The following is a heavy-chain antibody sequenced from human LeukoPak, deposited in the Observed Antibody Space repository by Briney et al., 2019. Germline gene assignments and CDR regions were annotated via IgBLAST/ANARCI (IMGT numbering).Heavy chain of an antibody. Sequence: SETLSLTCNISGGSISSYYWSWIRLPPGKGLEWIGYIYNSGSTNYNPSLKSRVTISADTSKNQFSLKLSSVTAADTAVYYCARLRTVTAFFDSWGQGALVTVSS. CDR1: GGSISSYY. J-gene: IGHJ4*02. CDR2: IYNSGST. V-gene: IGHV4-59*08. CDR3: ARLRTVTAFFDS. D-gene: IGHD2-21*02.